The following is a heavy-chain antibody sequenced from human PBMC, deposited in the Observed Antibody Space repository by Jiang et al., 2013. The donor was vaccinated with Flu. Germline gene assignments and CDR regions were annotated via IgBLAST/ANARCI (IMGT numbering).Heavy chain of an antibody. CDR3: ARDNADDWYYDL. Sequence: VQLVESGGGVVQPGRSLRLSCAASGFTFSSYGMHWVRQAPGKGLGWVAIIWFDGSNKYYGDSVKGRFTISRDNSKNTLYLQMNSLRAEDTAIYYCARDNADDWYYDLWGRGTLVTVSS. V-gene: IGHV3-33*01. CDR1: GFTFSSYG. J-gene: IGHJ2*01. CDR2: IWFDGSNK.